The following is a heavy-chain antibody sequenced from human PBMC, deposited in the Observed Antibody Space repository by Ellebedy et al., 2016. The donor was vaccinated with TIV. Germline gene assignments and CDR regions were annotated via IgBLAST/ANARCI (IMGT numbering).Heavy chain of an antibody. V-gene: IGHV4-59*01. CDR2: IYYSGST. CDR1: GGSFSGYY. Sequence: SETLSLTXAVYGGSFSGYYWSWIRQPPGKGLEWIGYIYYSGSTNYNPSLKSRVTISVDTSKNQFSLKLSSVTAADTAVYYCASWYCSGGSCSLDYWGQGTLVTVSS. J-gene: IGHJ4*02. CDR3: ASWYCSGGSCSLDY. D-gene: IGHD2-15*01.